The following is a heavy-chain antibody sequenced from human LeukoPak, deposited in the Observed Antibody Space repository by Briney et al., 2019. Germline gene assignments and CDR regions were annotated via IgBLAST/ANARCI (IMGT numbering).Heavy chain of an antibody. CDR2: ISSSSSYI. D-gene: IGHD3-3*01. V-gene: IGHV3-21*01. CDR1: GFTFSSYS. J-gene: IGHJ3*02. Sequence: GGSLRLSCAAFGFTFSSYSMNWVRQAPGKGLEWVSSISSSSSYIYYADSVKGRFTISRDNAKNSLYLQMNSLRAEDTAVYYCARAPLLRFLEWLLNDAFDIWGQGTMVTVSS. CDR3: ARAPLLRFLEWLLNDAFDI.